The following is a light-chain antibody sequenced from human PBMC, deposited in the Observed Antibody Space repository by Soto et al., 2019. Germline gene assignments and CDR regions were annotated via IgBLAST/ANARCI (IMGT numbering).Light chain of an antibody. J-gene: IGKJ4*01. V-gene: IGKV1-39*01. Sequence: IQMTQSPASLSASVGDRVTITCRASQTINIYLNWYQQKPGKAPKLLIYAASSLKSGVPSRFSGSGSGTDFTLNISTLQSEECATDDCHQSLTSFALTFGGGTKVEIK. CDR1: QTINIY. CDR2: AAS. CDR3: HQSLTSFALT.